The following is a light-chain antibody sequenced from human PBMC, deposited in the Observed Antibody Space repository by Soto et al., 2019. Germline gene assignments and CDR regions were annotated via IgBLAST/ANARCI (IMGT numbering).Light chain of an antibody. CDR2: AAS. V-gene: IGKV1-39*01. J-gene: IGKJ2*01. Sequence: DIQMTQSPSSLSASVGDRVTITCRASQSISSYLNWYQQKPGKAPKLLIYAASSLQSGVPSRFSGSGSGTDFTLTISSLQLEDFAIYYCQQSYNTPYTFGQGTKLEIK. CDR3: QQSYNTPYT. CDR1: QSISSY.